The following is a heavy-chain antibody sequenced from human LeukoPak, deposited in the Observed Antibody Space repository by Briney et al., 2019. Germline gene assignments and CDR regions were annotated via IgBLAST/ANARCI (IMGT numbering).Heavy chain of an antibody. CDR1: GFTFSSYS. D-gene: IGHD1-26*01. CDR3: ARGGGGGATYDY. V-gene: IGHV3-21*01. J-gene: IGHJ4*02. Sequence: GGSLRLSCAASGFTFSSYSMNWVRQAPGKGLEWVSSISSSSSYIYYADSVKGRFTISRDNPKNSLYLQMNSLRAEDTAVYYRARGGGGGATYDYWGQGTLVTVSS. CDR2: ISSSSSYI.